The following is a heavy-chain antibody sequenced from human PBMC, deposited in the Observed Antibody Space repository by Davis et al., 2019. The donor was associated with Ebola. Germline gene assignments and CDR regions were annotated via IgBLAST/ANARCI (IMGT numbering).Heavy chain of an antibody. CDR2: IYHSGST. CDR1: GGSISSGGYS. D-gene: IGHD3-3*01. J-gene: IGHJ5*02. V-gene: IGHV4-30-2*01. CDR3: ARGDYDFWPGMEDWFDP. Sequence: PSETLSLTCAVSGGSISSGGYSWSWIRQPPGKGLEWIGYIYHSGSTYYNPSLKSRVTISVDRSKNQFSLKLSSVTAADTAVYYCARGDYDFWPGMEDWFDPWGQGTLVTVSS.